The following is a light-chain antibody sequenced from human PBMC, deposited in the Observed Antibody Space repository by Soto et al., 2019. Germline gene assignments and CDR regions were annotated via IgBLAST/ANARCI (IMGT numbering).Light chain of an antibody. V-gene: IGKV3-15*01. Sequence: EIVMTQSPATLSVSPGEGATLSCRASQSVRSDLAWYQHKPGLAPRLLIYGVSTRATGIPARFSGSGSGTEFTLSISSLQSEDSAIYYCQHYNNLPLTFGGGTKVDIK. CDR2: GVS. CDR1: QSVRSD. CDR3: QHYNNLPLT. J-gene: IGKJ4*01.